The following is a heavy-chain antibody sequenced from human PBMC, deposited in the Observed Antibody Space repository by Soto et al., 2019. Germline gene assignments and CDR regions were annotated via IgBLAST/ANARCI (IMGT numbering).Heavy chain of an antibody. J-gene: IGHJ6*02. Sequence: LGESLKISCKGSGYSFTSYWISWVRQMPGKGLEWMGRIDPSDSYTNYSPSFQGHVTISADKSISTAYLQWSSLKASDTAMYYCARLRATYYDIFGPDGMDVWGQGTTVTVSS. D-gene: IGHD3-9*01. V-gene: IGHV5-10-1*01. CDR1: GYSFTSYW. CDR3: ARLRATYYDIFGPDGMDV. CDR2: IDPSDSYT.